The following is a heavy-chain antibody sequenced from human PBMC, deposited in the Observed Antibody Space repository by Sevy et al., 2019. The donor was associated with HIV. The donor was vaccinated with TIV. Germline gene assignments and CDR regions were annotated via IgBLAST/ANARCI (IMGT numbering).Heavy chain of an antibody. J-gene: IGHJ3*02. CDR2: ISSSSSTI. CDR1: GFTFSSYS. CDR3: ARAVLENYYDSSGYPDAFDI. Sequence: GGSLRLSCAASGFTFSSYSMNWVRQAPGKGLEWVSYISSSSSTIYYADSVKGGFTNSRDNAKNSLYLQMNSLRDEDTAVYYCARAVLENYYDSSGYPDAFDIWGQGTMVTVSS. D-gene: IGHD3-22*01. V-gene: IGHV3-48*02.